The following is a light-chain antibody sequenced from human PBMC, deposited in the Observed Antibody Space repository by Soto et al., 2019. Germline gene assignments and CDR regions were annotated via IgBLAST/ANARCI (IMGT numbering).Light chain of an antibody. Sequence: QSVLTQPPSASGTPGQRVTISCSGSSSNIGSNYVYWYQQLPGTAPKLLIYRNNQRPSWVPDRLSAAKSGTSASLAISGLQSEDEADYYCAAWDDSLSGGVFGTGTKLTVL. CDR2: RNN. CDR1: SSNIGSNY. V-gene: IGLV1-47*01. J-gene: IGLJ1*01. CDR3: AAWDDSLSGGV.